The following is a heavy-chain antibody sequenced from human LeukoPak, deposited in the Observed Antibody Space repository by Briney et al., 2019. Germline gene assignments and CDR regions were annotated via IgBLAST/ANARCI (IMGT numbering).Heavy chain of an antibody. CDR2: INHSGST. V-gene: IGHV4-34*01. CDR3: ARTAYYMDV. CDR1: GGSFSGYY. J-gene: IGHJ6*03. Sequence: PSETLSLTCAVYGGSFSGYYWSWIRQSPGKGLEWIGEINHSGSTNYNPSLKSRVTISVDTSKNQFSLKLSSVTAADTAVYYCARTAYYMDVWGKGTTVTVSS.